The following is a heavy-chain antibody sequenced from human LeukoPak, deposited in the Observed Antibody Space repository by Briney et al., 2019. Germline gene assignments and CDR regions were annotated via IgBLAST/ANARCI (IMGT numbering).Heavy chain of an antibody. CDR3: ARDPYYDSSGYTYFDY. D-gene: IGHD3-22*01. CDR1: GYTFTSYG. CDR2: ISAYNGNT. V-gene: IGHV1-18*01. Sequence: ASVKVSCKASGYTFTSYGISWVRQAPGQGLEWMGWISAYNGNTNYAQKLQGRVTMTTDTSTSTAYMELRGLRSDDTAVYYCARDPYYDSSGYTYFDYWGQGTLATVSS. J-gene: IGHJ4*02.